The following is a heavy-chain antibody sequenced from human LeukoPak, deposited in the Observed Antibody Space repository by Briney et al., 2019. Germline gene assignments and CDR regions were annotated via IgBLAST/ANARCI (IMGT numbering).Heavy chain of an antibody. CDR1: GGSISSYY. CDR2: IYTSRST. Sequence: PSETLSLTCTVSGGSISSYYWSWIRQPAGKGLEWIGRIYTSRSTNYNPSLESRVTMSVDTSKNQFSLKLSSVTAADTAVYYCAREGRDYGSGSYYKRGGRYYYGMDVWGQGTTVTVSS. V-gene: IGHV4-4*07. J-gene: IGHJ6*02. D-gene: IGHD3-10*01. CDR3: AREGRDYGSGSYYKRGGRYYYGMDV.